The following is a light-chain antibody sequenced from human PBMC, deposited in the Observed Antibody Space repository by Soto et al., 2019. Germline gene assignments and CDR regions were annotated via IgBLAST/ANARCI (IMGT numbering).Light chain of an antibody. CDR3: QQYNNWWT. Sequence: EIVMTQSPATLSVSPGERXTLSCRASQSVSSSLAWYQQKPGQAPRLLIYGASTRATGIPARFSGSGSGTEFTLTISSLQSEDFAVYYCQQYNNWWTFGQGTKVEIK. J-gene: IGKJ1*01. CDR1: QSVSSS. V-gene: IGKV3-15*01. CDR2: GAS.